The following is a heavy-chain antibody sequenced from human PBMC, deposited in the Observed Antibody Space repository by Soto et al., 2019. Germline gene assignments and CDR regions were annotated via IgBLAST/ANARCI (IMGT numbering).Heavy chain of an antibody. CDR1: GGSISSSSYY. J-gene: IGHJ6*02. Sequence: PSETLSLTCTVSGGSISSSSYYWGWIRQPPGKGLEWIGSIYYSGSTYYNPSLKSRVTISVDTSKNQFSLKLSSVTAADTAVYYCARQLAEAGKVGRYYYYGMDVWGQGTTVTVSS. V-gene: IGHV4-39*01. D-gene: IGHD6-13*01. CDR3: ARQLAEAGKVGRYYYYGMDV. CDR2: IYYSGST.